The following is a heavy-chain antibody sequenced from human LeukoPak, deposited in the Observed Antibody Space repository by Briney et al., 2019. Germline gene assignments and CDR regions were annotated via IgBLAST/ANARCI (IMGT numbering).Heavy chain of an antibody. CDR3: AQTKYYYDSSGYYYRYFQH. CDR2: TYYRSKWYN. Sequence: SQTLSLTCAISGDSVSSNSAAWNWIRQSPSRGLEWLGRTYYRSKWYNDYAVSVKSRITINPDTSKNQFSLQLNSVTPEDTAVYYCAQTKYYYDSSGYYYRYFQHWGQGTLVTVSS. V-gene: IGHV6-1*01. J-gene: IGHJ1*01. D-gene: IGHD3-22*01. CDR1: GDSVSSNSAA.